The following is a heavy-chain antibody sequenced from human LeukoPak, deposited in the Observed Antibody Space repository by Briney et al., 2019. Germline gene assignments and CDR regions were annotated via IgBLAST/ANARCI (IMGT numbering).Heavy chain of an antibody. D-gene: IGHD1-26*01. J-gene: IGHJ4*02. Sequence: SGTLSLTCAVYGGSFSGYYWSWIRQPPGKGLEWIGEINHSGSTNYNPSLKSRVTISVDTSKNQFSLKLSSVTAADTAVYYCARVYSGSYNYWGQGTLVTVSS. V-gene: IGHV4-34*01. CDR2: INHSGST. CDR1: GGSFSGYY. CDR3: ARVYSGSYNY.